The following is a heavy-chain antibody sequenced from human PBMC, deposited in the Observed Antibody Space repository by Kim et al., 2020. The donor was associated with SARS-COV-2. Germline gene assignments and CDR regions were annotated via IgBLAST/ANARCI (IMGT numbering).Heavy chain of an antibody. Sequence: GGSLRLSCAASGFTFDDYAMHWVRQAPGKGLEWVSGMTWNSGNINYGDSVKGRFTSSRDNAKNSLYLQMNSLRTEDTAFYYCARSSNYYDAFDVWGQGTMVTVSS. CDR1: GFTFDDYA. J-gene: IGHJ3*01. D-gene: IGHD4-4*01. V-gene: IGHV3-9*01. CDR2: MTWNSGNI. CDR3: ARSSNYYDAFDV.